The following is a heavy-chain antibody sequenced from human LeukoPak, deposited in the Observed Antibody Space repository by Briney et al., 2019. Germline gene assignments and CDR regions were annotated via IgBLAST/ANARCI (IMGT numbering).Heavy chain of an antibody. Sequence: PGESLKISCKHSEYSFPNYCIGWVRQMPGKGLEWMGIIYPGDSDTRYSPSFQGQVTISADKSISTAYLQWSSLKASDTAMYYCASGYYDSSGYYILDYWGQGTLVTVSS. J-gene: IGHJ4*02. V-gene: IGHV5-51*01. CDR1: EYSFPNYC. CDR3: ASGYYDSSGYYILDY. CDR2: IYPGDSDT. D-gene: IGHD3-22*01.